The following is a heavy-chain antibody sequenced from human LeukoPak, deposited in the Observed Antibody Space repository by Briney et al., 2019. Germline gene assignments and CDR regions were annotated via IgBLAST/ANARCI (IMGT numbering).Heavy chain of an antibody. CDR3: AREGGFLVDSSSWYWSYYYYGMDV. Sequence: ASVKVSCKASGYTFTSYGINWVRQAPGQRLEWMGWINAGNGNTKYSQKFQGRVTITRDTSASTAYMELSSLRSEDTAVYYCAREGGFLVDSSSWYWSYYYYGMDVWGQGTTVTVSS. CDR2: INAGNGNT. J-gene: IGHJ6*02. D-gene: IGHD6-13*01. V-gene: IGHV1-3*01. CDR1: GYTFTSYG.